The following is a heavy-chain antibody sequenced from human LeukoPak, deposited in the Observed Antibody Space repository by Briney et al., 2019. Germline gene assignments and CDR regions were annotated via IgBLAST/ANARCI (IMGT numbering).Heavy chain of an antibody. Sequence: KPGGSLRLSCAASGFTFSSYSMNWVRQAPGKGLEWVSSISSSSSYIYYADSVKGRFTISRDNAKNSLYLQMNSLRAEDTAVYYCARADFLHYYYYMDVWGKGTTVTVSS. D-gene: IGHD2/OR15-2a*01. CDR2: ISSSSSYI. V-gene: IGHV3-21*01. J-gene: IGHJ6*03. CDR1: GFTFSSYS. CDR3: ARADFLHYYYYMDV.